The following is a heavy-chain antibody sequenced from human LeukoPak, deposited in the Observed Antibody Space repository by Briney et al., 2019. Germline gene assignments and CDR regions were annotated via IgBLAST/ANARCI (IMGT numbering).Heavy chain of an antibody. Sequence: GGSLRLFCAASGFTFSSYSMNWVRQAPGKGLEWVSSISSSSSYIYYADSVKGRFTISRDNAKNSLYLQMNSLRAEDTAVYYCARDSRYCSGGSCYGMDVWGKGTTVTVSS. V-gene: IGHV3-21*01. D-gene: IGHD2-15*01. CDR2: ISSSSSYI. J-gene: IGHJ6*04. CDR1: GFTFSSYS. CDR3: ARDSRYCSGGSCYGMDV.